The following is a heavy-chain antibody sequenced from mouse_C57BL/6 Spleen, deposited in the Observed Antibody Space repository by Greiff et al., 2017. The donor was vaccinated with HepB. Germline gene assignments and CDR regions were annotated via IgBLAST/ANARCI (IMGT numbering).Heavy chain of an antibody. CDR3: ARKGYYDYDDGWYFDV. V-gene: IGHV2-9-1*01. J-gene: IGHJ1*03. CDR1: GFSLTSYA. Sequence: VKLVESGPGLVAPSQSLSITCTVSGFSLTSYAISWVRQPPGKGLEWLGVIWTGGGTNYNSALKSRLSISKDNSKSQVFLKMNSLQTDDTARYYCARKGYYDYDDGWYFDVWGTGTTVTVSS. D-gene: IGHD2-4*01. CDR2: IWTGGGT.